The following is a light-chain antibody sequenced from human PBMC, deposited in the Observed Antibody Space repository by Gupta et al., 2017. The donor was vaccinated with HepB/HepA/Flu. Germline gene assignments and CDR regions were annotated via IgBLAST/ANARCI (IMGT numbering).Light chain of an antibody. Sequence: QSALTQPAPVSGSPGQSITISCTGTSSDVGGYNYFSWSQQHPGKAPNLMIYDVSNRPSGVSNRFSGSKSGNTASLTISGLQAEDEADYYCSSYTSSSTLVVFGGGTKLTVL. CDR1: SSDVGGYNY. J-gene: IGLJ2*01. CDR2: DVS. V-gene: IGLV2-14*01. CDR3: SSYTSSSTLVV.